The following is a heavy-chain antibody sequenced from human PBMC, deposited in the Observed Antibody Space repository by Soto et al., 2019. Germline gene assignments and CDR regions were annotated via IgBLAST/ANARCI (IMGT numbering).Heavy chain of an antibody. J-gene: IGHJ5*02. Sequence: QLQLQESGPGLVKPSETLSLTCTVSGGSISSSSYYWGWIRQPPGKGLEWIGSIYYSGSTYYNPALKRRVTLSVATSKTHFSLKLSSVTAADTAVYYCATQEVGGSYVYTFDPWGQGTLVTVSS. CDR2: IYYSGST. V-gene: IGHV4-39*02. D-gene: IGHD1-26*01. CDR1: GGSISSSSYY. CDR3: ATQEVGGSYVYTFDP.